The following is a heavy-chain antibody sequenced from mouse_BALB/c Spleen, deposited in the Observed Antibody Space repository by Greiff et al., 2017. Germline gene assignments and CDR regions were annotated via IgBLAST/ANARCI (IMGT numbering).Heavy chain of an antibody. CDR3: ARGGVRQLGLLYAMDY. CDR2: ISSGGSN. D-gene: IGHD3-2*01. Sequence: EVKLMESGGGLVKPGGSLKLSCAASGFTFSSYAMSWVRQTPEKRLEWVASISSGGSNYYPDSVKGRFTISRDNARNILYLQMSSLRSEDTAMYYCARGGVRQLGLLYAMDYWGQGTSVTVSS. J-gene: IGHJ4*01. CDR1: GFTFSSYA. V-gene: IGHV5-6-5*01.